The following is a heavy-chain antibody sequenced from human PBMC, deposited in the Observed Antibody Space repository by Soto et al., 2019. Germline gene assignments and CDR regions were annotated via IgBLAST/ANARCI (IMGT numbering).Heavy chain of an antibody. Sequence: SETLSLTCAVSGASITYYYWNWIRQPPGRGLEWIVSFSSTGSTVYNPSLRSRVTISLDTSKNQFSLKLSSVTAADTAVYYCARHDGFSSGWIIDYWGHGTLVTSPQ. J-gene: IGHJ4*01. CDR2: FSSTGST. CDR3: ARHDGFSSGWIIDY. CDR1: GASITYYY. V-gene: IGHV4-59*08. D-gene: IGHD6-19*01.